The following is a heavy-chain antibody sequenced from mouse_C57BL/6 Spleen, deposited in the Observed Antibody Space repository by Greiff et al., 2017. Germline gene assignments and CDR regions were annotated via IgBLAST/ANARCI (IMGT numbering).Heavy chain of an antibody. V-gene: IGHV14-2*01. Sequence: VQLQQSGAEPVKPGASVKLFCTASGLNIKDHHMHWVKPRTEQGLEWIGRIDPEDGETKYASKFQGKATIPADTPSNTAYLQLSSLTSEDTAVYYCARLRDYAMDNWGQGTSVTVSS. CDR3: ARLRDYAMDN. J-gene: IGHJ4*01. CDR2: IDPEDGET. CDR1: GLNIKDHH.